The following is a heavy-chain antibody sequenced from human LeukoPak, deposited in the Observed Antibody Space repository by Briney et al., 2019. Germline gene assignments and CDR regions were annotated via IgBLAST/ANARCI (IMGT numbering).Heavy chain of an antibody. V-gene: IGHV4-39*07. J-gene: IGHJ4*02. D-gene: IGHD3-22*01. CDR1: GGSISSSSYY. CDR2: IYYSGST. CDR3: ARAHYYDSSGYSY. Sequence: PSETLSLTCTVSGGSISSSSYYWGWIRQPPGKGLEWIGSIYYSGSTYYNPSLKSRVTISVDTSKNQFSLKLSSVTAADTAVYYCARAHYYDSSGYSYWGQGTLVTVSS.